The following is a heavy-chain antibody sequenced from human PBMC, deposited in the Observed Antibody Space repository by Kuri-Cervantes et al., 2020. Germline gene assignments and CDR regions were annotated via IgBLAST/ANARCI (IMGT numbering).Heavy chain of an antibody. V-gene: IGHV4-61*01. Sequence: GSLRLSCSVSGGSVTSGNYYWTWIRQPPGKGLEWIGYISYSGSTNYNPSLKSRVTISVDTSKDQFSLKLSSVTAADTAVYYCARVDWSQIAAAGTEYYYYYMDVWGKGTTVTVSS. J-gene: IGHJ6*03. CDR1: GGSVTSGNYY. CDR3: ARVDWSQIAAAGTEYYYYYMDV. CDR2: ISYSGST. D-gene: IGHD6-13*01.